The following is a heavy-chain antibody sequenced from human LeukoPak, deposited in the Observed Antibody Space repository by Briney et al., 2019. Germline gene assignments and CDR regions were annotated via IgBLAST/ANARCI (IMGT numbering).Heavy chain of an antibody. CDR1: GFTFSSYA. CDR2: IYSGGST. D-gene: IGHD5-24*01. Sequence: PGGSLRLSCAASGFTFSSYAMSWVRQAPGKGLEWVSVIYSGGSTYYADSVKGRFTISRDNSKNTLYLQMNSLRAEDTAVYYCARGRDGYNDYFDYWGQGTLVTVSS. CDR3: ARGRDGYNDYFDY. V-gene: IGHV3-53*01. J-gene: IGHJ4*02.